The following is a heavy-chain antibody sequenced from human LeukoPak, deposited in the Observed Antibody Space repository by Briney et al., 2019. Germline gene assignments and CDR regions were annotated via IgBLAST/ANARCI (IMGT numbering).Heavy chain of an antibody. V-gene: IGHV4-31*03. Sequence: SETLSLTCTVSGGSISSGGYYWSWIRQHPGKGLEWIGYIYYSGSTYYNPSLKSRVTISVDTSKNQFSLKLSSVTAADTAVYYCARGSGYFDWLFDYWGQGTLVTVSS. CDR3: ARGSGYFDWLFDY. J-gene: IGHJ4*02. D-gene: IGHD3-9*01. CDR2: IYYSGST. CDR1: GGSISSGGYY.